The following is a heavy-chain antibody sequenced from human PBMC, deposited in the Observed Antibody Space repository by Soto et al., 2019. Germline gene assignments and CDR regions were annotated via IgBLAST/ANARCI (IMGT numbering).Heavy chain of an antibody. CDR3: ARAHAPTLPFDY. V-gene: IGHV4-59*01. CDR2: IFHSGNA. D-gene: IGHD2-15*01. CDR1: GGSIRNVY. Sequence: SETLSLTCTVSGGSIRNVYWSWIRQAPGRGLEWIGFIFHSGNAKYNPSLKSRVTISVDTSKNQFSLSLDSVTAADTAVYFCARAHAPTLPFDYWGQGTLVTVSS. J-gene: IGHJ4*01.